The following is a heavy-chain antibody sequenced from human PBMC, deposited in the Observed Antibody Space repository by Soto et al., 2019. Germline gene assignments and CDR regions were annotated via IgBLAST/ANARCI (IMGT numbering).Heavy chain of an antibody. CDR3: AHRQRTVVVGAPFDL. D-gene: IGHD2-15*01. V-gene: IGHV2-5*02. Sequence: SCITLVHPTNTLTLTCILSRVSHTTSGVGLGWIRQPPGKALEWLALIYWDDDKRFSPSLKSRLAITRDTSKNQVVMTMTDMAPVDTAIYYCAHRQRTVVVGAPFDLWGQGSQVTVSS. CDR2: IYWDDDK. CDR1: RVSHTTSGVG. J-gene: IGHJ4*02.